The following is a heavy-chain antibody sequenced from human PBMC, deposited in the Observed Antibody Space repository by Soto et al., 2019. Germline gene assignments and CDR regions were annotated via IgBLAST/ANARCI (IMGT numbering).Heavy chain of an antibody. V-gene: IGHV3-23*01. D-gene: IGHD3-3*01. CDR2: ISGSGGST. CDR1: GFTFSSYA. Sequence: HPGGSLRLSCAASGFTFSSYAMSWVRQAPGEGLEWVSAISGSGGSTYYADSVKGRFTISRDNSKNTLYLQMNSLRAEDTAVYYCAKDLDPDYDFWSGSRPPYFDYWGQGTLVTVSS. J-gene: IGHJ4*02. CDR3: AKDLDPDYDFWSGSRPPYFDY.